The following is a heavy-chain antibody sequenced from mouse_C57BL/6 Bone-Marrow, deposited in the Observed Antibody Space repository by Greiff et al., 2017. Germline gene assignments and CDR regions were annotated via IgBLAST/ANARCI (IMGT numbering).Heavy chain of an antibody. V-gene: IGHV1-54*01. Sequence: QVQLQQPGAELVRPGTSVKVSCKASGYAFTNYLIEWVKQRPGQGLEWIGVINPGSGGTNYNEKFKGKATLTADKSSSTAYMQLSSLTSEDSAVSFCARGGGRYFGVWGTGATVTVS. J-gene: IGHJ1*03. CDR3: ARGGGRYFGV. D-gene: IGHD1-1*02. CDR2: INPGSGGT. CDR1: GYAFTNYL.